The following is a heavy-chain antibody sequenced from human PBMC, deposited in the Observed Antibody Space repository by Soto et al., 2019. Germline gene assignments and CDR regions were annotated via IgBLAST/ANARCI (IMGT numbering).Heavy chain of an antibody. D-gene: IGHD2-2*01. J-gene: IGHJ6*02. CDR3: ARYIPGVRYYGMDV. V-gene: IGHV3-23*01. Sequence: GPLRLSCAASGFTFSSYAMKWVRQAPGKGLEWVSLIGESGTPTYYADSVKGRFTISRDNSGNTLFLEMYSLRAEDTAVYYCARYIPGVRYYGMDVWGQGTTVTVSS. CDR1: GFTFSSYA. CDR2: IGESGTPT.